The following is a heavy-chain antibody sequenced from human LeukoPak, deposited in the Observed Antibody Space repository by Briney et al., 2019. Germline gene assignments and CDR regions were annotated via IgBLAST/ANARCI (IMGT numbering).Heavy chain of an antibody. Sequence: GGFLRLSCAASGFTFSSYWMHWVRQAPGKGLVWVSRTKSDGSSTTYADSVKGRFTISRDNAKNTLYLQMNSLRAEDTAVYYCARSDYYDRTLPFGYWGQGTLVTVSS. D-gene: IGHD3-22*01. J-gene: IGHJ4*02. CDR1: GFTFSSYW. CDR2: TKSDGSST. CDR3: ARSDYYDRTLPFGY. V-gene: IGHV3-74*01.